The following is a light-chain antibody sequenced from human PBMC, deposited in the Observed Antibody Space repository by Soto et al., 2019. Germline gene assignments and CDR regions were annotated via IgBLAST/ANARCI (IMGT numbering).Light chain of an antibody. Sequence: IQMTQSPSTLSASVGGTVNISCRASQGISTFLAWYQQHPGTAPKRLIYDASNLQSGVPSRFSGSGSGTEFTLTISSLQPEDFATYYCQQVNNYPLTFGGGTKVDIK. CDR1: QGISTF. CDR3: QQVNNYPLT. J-gene: IGKJ4*01. CDR2: DAS. V-gene: IGKV1-9*01.